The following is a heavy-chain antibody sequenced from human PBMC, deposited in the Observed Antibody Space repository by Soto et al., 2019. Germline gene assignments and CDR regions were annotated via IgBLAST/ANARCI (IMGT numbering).Heavy chain of an antibody. V-gene: IGHV4-30-4*01. Sequence: QVQLQESGPGLVKPSQTLSLTCTVSGGSISSGDYYWSWIRQPPGKGLEWIGYIYYSGSTYYNPSLKSRVTISVDTSKNQFSLKLSSVTAADTAVYYCARAPPLKYTYGLRAAFDIWGQGTMVTVSS. D-gene: IGHD5-18*01. CDR1: GGSISSGDYY. J-gene: IGHJ3*02. CDR3: ARAPPLKYTYGLRAAFDI. CDR2: IYYSGST.